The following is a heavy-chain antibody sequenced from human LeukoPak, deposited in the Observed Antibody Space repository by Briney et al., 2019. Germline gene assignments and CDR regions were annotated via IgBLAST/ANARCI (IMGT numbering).Heavy chain of an antibody. V-gene: IGHV4-34*01. J-gene: IGHJ4*02. D-gene: IGHD2-15*01. CDR1: GGSFSGYY. Sequence: PSETLSLTCAVYGGSFSGYYWSWIRQPPGKGLEWIGEINHSGSTNYNPSLKSRVTISVDTSKNQFSLKLSSVTAADTAVYYCVRGSPGDLDCSGGSCYSLVFDYWGQGTLVTVSS. CDR3: VRGSPGDLDCSGGSCYSLVFDY. CDR2: INHSGST.